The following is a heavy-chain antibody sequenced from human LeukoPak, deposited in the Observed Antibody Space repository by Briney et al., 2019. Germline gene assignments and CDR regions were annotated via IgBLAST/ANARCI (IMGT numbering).Heavy chain of an antibody. Sequence: GGSLRLSCAASGFTFRDYSMNWVRQAPGKGLEWVSSISRNSRHVYYGGSVWGRFTISRDDARNFLFLEMSSLRADDMAVYYCVRDFMGMGGTTAYLHYWGQGTLVTVSS. CDR2: ISRNSRHV. CDR1: GFTFRDYS. V-gene: IGHV3-21*01. J-gene: IGHJ1*01. D-gene: IGHD1-26*01. CDR3: VRDFMGMGGTTAYLHY.